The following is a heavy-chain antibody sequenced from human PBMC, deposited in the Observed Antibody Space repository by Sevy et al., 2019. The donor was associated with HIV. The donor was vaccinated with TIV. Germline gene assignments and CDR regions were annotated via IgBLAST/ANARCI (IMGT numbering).Heavy chain of an antibody. J-gene: IGHJ6*02. CDR1: GFTFSSYW. CDR2: IKQDGSEK. V-gene: IGHV3-7*01. Sequence: GGSLRLSCAASGFTFSSYWMSWVRQAPGKGLEWVANIKQDGSEKYYVDSVKGRFTISRDNAKNSLYLQMNSLRAEDTAVYYCARDSRYCSGGSCYPGYYYYGMDVWGQGTTVTVSS. CDR3: ARDSRYCSGGSCYPGYYYYGMDV. D-gene: IGHD2-15*01.